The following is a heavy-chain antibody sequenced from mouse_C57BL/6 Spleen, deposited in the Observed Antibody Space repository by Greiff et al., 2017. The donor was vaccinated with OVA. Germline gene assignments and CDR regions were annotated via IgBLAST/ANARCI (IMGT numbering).Heavy chain of an antibody. D-gene: IGHD1-1*01. CDR1: GFNIKDYY. Sequence: EVQLQQSGAELVRPGASVKLSCTASGFNIKDYYMHWVKQRPEQGLEWIGRIDPEDGDTEYAPKFQGKATMTADTSSNTAYLQLSSLTSEDTAVYYCTTSIPVTTVVANAMDYWGQGTSVTVSS. CDR2: IDPEDGDT. CDR3: TTSIPVTTVVANAMDY. J-gene: IGHJ4*01. V-gene: IGHV14-1*01.